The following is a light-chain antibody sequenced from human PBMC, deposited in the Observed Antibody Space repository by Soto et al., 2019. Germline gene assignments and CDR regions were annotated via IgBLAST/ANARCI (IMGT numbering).Light chain of an antibody. CDR3: QQGRNGYT. CDR1: QSVDRY. Sequence: EIVLTQSPATLSLSPGDRATLSCRASQSVDRYLAWYQEKPGQAPRLLIYDASDRATGIPDRFSGSESGTDFTLANSRLEPEDFAVYYCQQGRNGYTVGRGTNLEIK. CDR2: DAS. V-gene: IGKV3-11*01. J-gene: IGKJ2*01.